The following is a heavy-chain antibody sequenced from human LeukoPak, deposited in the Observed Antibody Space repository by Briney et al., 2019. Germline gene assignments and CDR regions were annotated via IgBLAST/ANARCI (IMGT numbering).Heavy chain of an antibody. CDR3: AHRRLPKLLLGYFDY. CDR1: GFSLSTSGVG. V-gene: IGHV2-5*02. Sequence: SGPTLVKPTQTLTLTCTFSGFSLSTSGVGVGWIRQPPGEALEWLALIYWDDDKRYSPSLKSRLTITKDTSKNQVVLTMTNMDPVDTATYYCAHRRLPKLLLGYFDYWGQGTLVTVSS. D-gene: IGHD2-15*01. J-gene: IGHJ4*02. CDR2: IYWDDDK.